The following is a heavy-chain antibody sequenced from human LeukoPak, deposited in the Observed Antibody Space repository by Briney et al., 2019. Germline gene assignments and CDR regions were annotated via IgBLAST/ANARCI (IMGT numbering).Heavy chain of an antibody. V-gene: IGHV4-59*01. CDR2: IYYSGST. Sequence: SETLSLTCTVSGGSISSYYWSWIRQPPGKGLEWTGYIYYSGSTNYNPSLKSRVTISVDTSKNQFSLKLSSVTAADTAVYYCARDRDYDSSGYSWYFDLWGRGTLVTVSS. CDR3: ARDRDYDSSGYSWYFDL. D-gene: IGHD3-22*01. J-gene: IGHJ2*01. CDR1: GGSISSYY.